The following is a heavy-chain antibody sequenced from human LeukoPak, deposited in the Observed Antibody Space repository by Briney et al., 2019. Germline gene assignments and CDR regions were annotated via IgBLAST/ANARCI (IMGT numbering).Heavy chain of an antibody. CDR2: IKQEGSEK. J-gene: IGHJ4*02. CDR3: ARGPAGTFFRYFDY. CDR1: GFTFSSHW. Sequence: GGSLRLSCAASGFTFSSHWMSWVRQAPGEGLEWVANIKQEGSEKYYVDSVKGRFIISSDSAKNSLYLQMNSLRAEDTAVYCCARGPAGTFFRYFDYWGQGTLVTVSS. D-gene: IGHD6-13*01. V-gene: IGHV3-7*01.